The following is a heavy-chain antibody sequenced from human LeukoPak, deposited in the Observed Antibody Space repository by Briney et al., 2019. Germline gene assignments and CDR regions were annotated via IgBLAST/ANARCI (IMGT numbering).Heavy chain of an antibody. Sequence: GGSLRLSCVASGFTFRRYWLHWVRQAPGKGLEWVSSISSSSSDIYYADSVKGRFTISRDNAKNSLYLQMNSLRAEDTAVYYCARDPIRISMIRGLIRYFDYWGQGTLVTVSS. CDR1: GFTFRRYW. CDR2: ISSSSSDI. J-gene: IGHJ4*02. CDR3: ARDPIRISMIRGLIRYFDY. V-gene: IGHV3-21*01. D-gene: IGHD3-10*01.